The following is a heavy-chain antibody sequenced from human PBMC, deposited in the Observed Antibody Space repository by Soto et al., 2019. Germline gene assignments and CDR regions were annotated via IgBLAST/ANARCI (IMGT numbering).Heavy chain of an antibody. J-gene: IGHJ2*01. CDR2: ISGGSISSTI. Sequence: EVQLVESGGGLIQPGGSLRLSCAASEFTFSSYSMNWVRQAPGKGLEWVSYISGGSISSTIYYADSAKGRFTISRDNAKNSLYLQRNSLSAEDTAVYYCATGYFDLWGRGTLVTVSS. CDR3: ATGYFDL. CDR1: EFTFSSYS. V-gene: IGHV3-48*01.